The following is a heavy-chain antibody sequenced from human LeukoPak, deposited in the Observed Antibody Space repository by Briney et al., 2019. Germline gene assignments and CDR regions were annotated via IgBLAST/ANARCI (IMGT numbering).Heavy chain of an antibody. CDR3: AKGGSLDYYGSGRSYYYYYYMDV. CDR1: GFTFSSYG. CDR2: IRNAGSKK. D-gene: IGHD3-10*01. V-gene: IGHV3-30*02. Sequence: GGSLRLSCAASGFTFSSYGMHWVRQAPGKGLEWVAFIRNAGSKKYYADSVKGRFTISRDNSKNTMYLQMNSLRAEDTAVYYCAKGGSLDYYGSGRSYYYYYYMDVWGKGTTVTVSS. J-gene: IGHJ6*03.